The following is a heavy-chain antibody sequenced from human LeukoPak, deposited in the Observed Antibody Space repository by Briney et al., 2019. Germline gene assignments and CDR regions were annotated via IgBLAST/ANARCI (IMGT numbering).Heavy chain of an antibody. D-gene: IGHD3/OR15-3a*01. CDR1: GDSISTSSYY. CDR3: ARQTGSGLFILP. Sequence: SETLSLTCTVSGDSISTSSYYWGWIRQPPGKGLEWIGTIYYSGSTYYNPSLTSRVTISVDTSKNQFSLKLSSVTAADTAVYYCARQTGSGLFILPGGQGTLVTVSS. J-gene: IGHJ4*02. CDR2: IYYSGST. V-gene: IGHV4-39*01.